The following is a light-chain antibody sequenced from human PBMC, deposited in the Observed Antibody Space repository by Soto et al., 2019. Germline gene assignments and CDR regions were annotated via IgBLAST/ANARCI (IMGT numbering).Light chain of an antibody. CDR3: QQYGSSPRT. V-gene: IGKV3-20*01. J-gene: IGKJ3*01. Sequence: EIVLTQSPATLSLSPGERATLSCRASQSVSSYLAWYQQKPGQAPRLLIYDTSNRATGIPDRFSGSGSGTDFTLTISRLEPEDFAVYYCQQYGSSPRTFGPGTKVDIK. CDR1: QSVSSY. CDR2: DTS.